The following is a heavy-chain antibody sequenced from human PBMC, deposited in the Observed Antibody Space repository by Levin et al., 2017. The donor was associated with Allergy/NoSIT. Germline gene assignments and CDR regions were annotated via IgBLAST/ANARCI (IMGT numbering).Heavy chain of an antibody. J-gene: IGHJ6*01. CDR3: ARHPQGYCSTGNCKPTNYNGMDA. V-gene: IGHV4-39*01. CDR2: INFFGST. CDR1: SDSISNNRYY. Sequence: SETLSLNCTVSSDSISNNRYYWAWIRQAPGMGLEWIGNINFFGSTYYNPSLKSRVTMSVDTSMNQFSLILTSVTAADSAVYYCARHPQGYCSTGNCKPTNYNGMDAWGLGTTVSVSS. D-gene: IGHD2-2*01.